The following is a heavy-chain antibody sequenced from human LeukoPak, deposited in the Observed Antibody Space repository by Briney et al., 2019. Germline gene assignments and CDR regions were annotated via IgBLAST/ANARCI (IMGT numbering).Heavy chain of an antibody. CDR2: INHSGST. CDR3: AREGPSSGWSGFDY. V-gene: IGHV4-34*01. D-gene: IGHD6-19*01. J-gene: IGHJ4*02. CDR1: GGSFSGYY. Sequence: PSETLSLTCAVYGGSFSGYYWSWIRQPPGKGLEWIGEINHSGSTNYNPSLKSRVTISVDTSKNQFSLKLSSVTAADTAVYYCAREGPSSGWSGFDYWGQGTLVTVSS.